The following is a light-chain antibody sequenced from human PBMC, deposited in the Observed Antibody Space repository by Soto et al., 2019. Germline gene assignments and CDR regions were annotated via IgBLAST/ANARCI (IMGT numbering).Light chain of an antibody. CDR1: QSVADF. CDR2: DAS. J-gene: IGKJ5*01. V-gene: IGKV3-11*01. CDR3: QQRSNWVT. Sequence: EIVLTQSPATLSLSPGDRATLSCRASQSVADFLAWYQQNPGQAPRLLIYDASNTATGIPARFSGSGSGTDFTLTISRLEPEDVAVYYCQQRSNWVTFGQGTRLEIK.